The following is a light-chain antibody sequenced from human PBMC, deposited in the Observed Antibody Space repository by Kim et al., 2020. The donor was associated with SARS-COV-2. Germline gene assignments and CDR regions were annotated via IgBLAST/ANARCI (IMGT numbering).Light chain of an antibody. V-gene: IGKV1-9*01. Sequence: DIQLTQSPSFLSASVGDRVTITCRASQGISSYLAWYQQKPGKAPKLLIYDASTLQSGVPSRFSGSGSGTEFTLTISSLQPEDFATYYCQQLNSYPRLTFGGGTKVDIK. J-gene: IGKJ4*01. CDR1: QGISSY. CDR3: QQLNSYPRLT. CDR2: DAS.